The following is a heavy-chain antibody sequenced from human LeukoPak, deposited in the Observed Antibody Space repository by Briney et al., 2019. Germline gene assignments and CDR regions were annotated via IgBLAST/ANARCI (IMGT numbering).Heavy chain of an antibody. Sequence: GGSLRLSCTASGFTFGDYAMSWFRQAPGKGLVWVGFIRSKAYGGTTEYAASVKGRFTISRDDSKSIAYLQMNSLKTEDTAVYYCTRPDYCSGGSCYMDFDYWGQGTLVTVSS. V-gene: IGHV3-49*03. D-gene: IGHD2-15*01. CDR2: IRSKAYGGTT. CDR1: GFTFGDYA. CDR3: TRPDYCSGGSCYMDFDY. J-gene: IGHJ4*02.